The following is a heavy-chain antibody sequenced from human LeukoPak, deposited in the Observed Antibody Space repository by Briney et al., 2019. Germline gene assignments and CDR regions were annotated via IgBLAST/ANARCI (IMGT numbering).Heavy chain of an antibody. CDR3: ARLVDGSGSYPYFDY. J-gene: IGHJ4*02. D-gene: IGHD3-10*01. CDR2: IYPGDSDT. Sequence: GESLKISCKGSRYSFTSYWIGWVRQMPGKGLEWMGIIYPGDSDTRYSPSFQGQVTISADKSISTAYLQWSSLKASDTAMYYCARLVDGSGSYPYFDYWGQGTLVTVSS. V-gene: IGHV5-51*01. CDR1: RYSFTSYW.